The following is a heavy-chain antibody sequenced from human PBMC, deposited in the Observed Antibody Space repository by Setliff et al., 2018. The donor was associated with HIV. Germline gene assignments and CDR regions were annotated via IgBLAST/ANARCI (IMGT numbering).Heavy chain of an antibody. D-gene: IGHD3-16*01. CDR3: ARGDMIAFGGVGPFDY. V-gene: IGHV1-69*13. CDR1: GGTFSSNA. J-gene: IGHJ4*02. CDR2: IIPIFGTS. Sequence: SVKVSCKASGGTFSSNAISWVRQAPGQGLVWMGGIIPIFGTSNYAQKFQGRLTITADESTSIAYMELSSLRSEDTAVYYCARGDMIAFGGVGPFDYWGQGTLVTVS.